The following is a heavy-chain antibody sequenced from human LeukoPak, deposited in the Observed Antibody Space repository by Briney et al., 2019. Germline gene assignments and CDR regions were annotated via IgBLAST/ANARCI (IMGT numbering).Heavy chain of an antibody. Sequence: SETLSLTCNVSGGSISTYYWSWIRQPPGKGLEWIGYISDGGVTSYNPSLKGCVTISVDSPKNRFSLRLTSLTAVDTALYYCARHGRTLDYFDYWGPGSLVTVSS. CDR1: GGSISTYY. J-gene: IGHJ4*02. CDR2: ISDGGVT. CDR3: ARHGRTLDYFDY. V-gene: IGHV4-59*08.